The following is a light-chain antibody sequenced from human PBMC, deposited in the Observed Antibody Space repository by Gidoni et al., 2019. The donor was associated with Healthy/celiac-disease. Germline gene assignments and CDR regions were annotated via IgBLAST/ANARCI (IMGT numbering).Light chain of an antibody. Sequence: DIVMTQSPLSLPVTPGEPASISCRSSQSLLHRNGYNYLDWYLQKPGQSPQLLIYLGSNRASGVPDRFSGSGSGTDFTLKISRVEAEDVGVYYCMQAIQIPRTFGQGTKVEIK. J-gene: IGKJ1*01. CDR3: MQAIQIPRT. CDR1: QSLLHRNGYNY. V-gene: IGKV2-28*01. CDR2: LGS.